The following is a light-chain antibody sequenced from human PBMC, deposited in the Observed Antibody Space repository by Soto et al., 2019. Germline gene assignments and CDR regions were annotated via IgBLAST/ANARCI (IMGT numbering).Light chain of an antibody. Sequence: SYELTQPPSMSVSPGQTASLTCSGEKLGNKFVCWYQQKPGQSPVVVIYQDSRRPSGIPERFSVSNSGNTATLTISGTQAMDEADYYCHALDSRHVVFGGGTKLTVL. CDR3: HALDSRHVV. CDR1: KLGNKF. J-gene: IGLJ2*01. V-gene: IGLV3-1*01. CDR2: QDS.